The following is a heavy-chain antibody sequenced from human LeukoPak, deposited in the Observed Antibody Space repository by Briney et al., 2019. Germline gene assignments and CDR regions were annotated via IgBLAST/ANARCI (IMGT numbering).Heavy chain of an antibody. CDR2: TSSRGGTI. Sequence: PGGSQRLSCAVSGFSFSNYYMSWIRQPPGRRLEWVSYTSSRGGTIYYADSVKGRFAISRNNAKKSLYLQMTSLRAEDTAVYYCASVYYYGIDVWGQGTTVTVSS. CDR1: GFSFSNYY. CDR3: ASVYYYGIDV. V-gene: IGHV3-11*01. J-gene: IGHJ6*02.